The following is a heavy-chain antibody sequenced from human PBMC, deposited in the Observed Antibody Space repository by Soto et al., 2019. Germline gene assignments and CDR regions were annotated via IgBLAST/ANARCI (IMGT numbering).Heavy chain of an antibody. D-gene: IGHD4-17*01. Sequence: SETLSLTCAVYGGSFSGYYWSWIRQPPGKGLEWIGEINHSGSTNYNPSLKSRVTISVDTSKNQFSLKLSSVTAADTAVYYCAIVDYGGNADYYYYYGMDVWGKGTTVTVSS. CDR3: AIVDYGGNADYYYYYGMDV. CDR2: INHSGST. J-gene: IGHJ6*04. CDR1: GGSFSGYY. V-gene: IGHV4-34*01.